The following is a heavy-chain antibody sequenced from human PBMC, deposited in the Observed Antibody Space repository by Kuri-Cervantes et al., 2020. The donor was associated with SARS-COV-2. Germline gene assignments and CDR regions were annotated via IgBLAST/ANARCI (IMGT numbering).Heavy chain of an antibody. CDR2: INHSGST. Sequence: GSLRLSCAVYGGSFSGYYWSWIRQPPGKGLEWIGEINHSGSTNYNPSLKSRVTISVDTSKNQFSLKLSSVTAADTAVYYCERGGFWYGAGYFDYWGQGTLVTVSS. D-gene: IGHD4-17*01. CDR3: ERGGFWYGAGYFDY. J-gene: IGHJ4*02. CDR1: GGSFSGYY. V-gene: IGHV4-34*01.